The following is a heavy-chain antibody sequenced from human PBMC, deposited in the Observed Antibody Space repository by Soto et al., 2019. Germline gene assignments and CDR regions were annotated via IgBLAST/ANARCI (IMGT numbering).Heavy chain of an antibody. CDR3: ARGHELELPPFDY. CDR2: ISSNGSYI. D-gene: IGHD1-7*01. Sequence: GGSLRLSCAGSGFSFSNYGMNWVRQAPGKGLEWVSSISSNGSYIYYADSVKGRFTISRDNAKNSLYLQMNSLRAEDTAVYYCARGHELELPPFDYWGQGTLVTVSS. J-gene: IGHJ4*02. CDR1: GFSFSNYG. V-gene: IGHV3-21*01.